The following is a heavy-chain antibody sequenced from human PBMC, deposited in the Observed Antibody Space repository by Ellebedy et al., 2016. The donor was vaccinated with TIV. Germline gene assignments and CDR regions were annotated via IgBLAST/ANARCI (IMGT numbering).Heavy chain of an antibody. CDR3: AREGGVYYFDY. CDR2: INPSGGGT. CDR1: GYTFDNYY. D-gene: IGHD1-26*01. J-gene: IGHJ4*02. V-gene: IGHV1-46*02. Sequence: AASVKVSCKASGYTFDNYYIHWVRQTPGQGLEWMGIINPSGGGTGYAQKFQGRVTMTRDTSASTVYMELSSLRSEDTAVYYCAREGGVYYFDYWGQGTLVTVSS.